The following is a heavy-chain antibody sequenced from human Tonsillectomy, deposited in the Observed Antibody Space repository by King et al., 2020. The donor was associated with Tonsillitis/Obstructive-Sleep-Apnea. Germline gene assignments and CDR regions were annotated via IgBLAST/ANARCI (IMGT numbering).Heavy chain of an antibody. V-gene: IGHV3-15*01. CDR1: GFTFSNAW. Sequence: QLVQSGGGLVKPGGSLRLSCAASGFTFSNAWMSWVRQAPGKGLEWVGRIKSKTDGGTTDYAAPVKGRFTISRDDSKNTLYLQMNSLKTEDTAVYYCTTYDFRSGYYTRDYYYYYMDVWGKGTTVTVSS. CDR3: TTYDFRSGYYTRDYYYYYMDV. D-gene: IGHD3-3*01. J-gene: IGHJ6*03. CDR2: IKSKTDGGTT.